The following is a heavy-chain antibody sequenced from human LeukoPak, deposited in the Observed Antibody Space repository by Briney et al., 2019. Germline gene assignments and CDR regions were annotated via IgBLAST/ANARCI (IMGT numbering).Heavy chain of an antibody. CDR2: INPNSGGT. V-gene: IGHV1-2*02. J-gene: IGHJ4*02. Sequence: ASVKVSCKASGYTFTGYYMHWVRQAPGQGLEWMRWINPNSGGTNYAQKFQGRVTMTRDTSISTAYMELSRLRSDDTAVYYCARGAAYTYYYDSSGYYGHFDYWGQGTLVTVSS. D-gene: IGHD3-22*01. CDR1: GYTFTGYY. CDR3: ARGAAYTYYYDSSGYYGHFDY.